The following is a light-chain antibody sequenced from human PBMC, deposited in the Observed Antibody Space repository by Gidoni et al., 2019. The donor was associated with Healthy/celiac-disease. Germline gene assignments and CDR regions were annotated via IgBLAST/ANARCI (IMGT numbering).Light chain of an antibody. CDR3: KQSYSNL. CDR1: NSIRSY. J-gene: IGKJ1*01. V-gene: IGKV1-39*01. Sequence: DIQMTQSPSSLSASVGDRVTITCRASNSIRSYFNWDKQKPGKAPKLLIYAASSLQSGFPSRFSGSGSGTDFTLTISSLQPEDFATYYCKQSYSNLFGQGTKVEIK. CDR2: AAS.